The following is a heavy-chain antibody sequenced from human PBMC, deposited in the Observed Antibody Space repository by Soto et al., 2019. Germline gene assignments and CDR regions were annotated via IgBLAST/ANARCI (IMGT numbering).Heavy chain of an antibody. CDR1: GFTFSSSN. D-gene: IGHD6-6*01. Sequence: GGSLRLSCAASGFTFSSSNMNWVRQAPGKGLEWISYISSSSSIIYYADSVKGRFTISRDNAKNSLYLQMNSLRDEDTAVYYCARPSSPRYYYYGMDVWGQGTTVTVSS. CDR3: ARPSSPRYYYYGMDV. CDR2: ISSSSSII. J-gene: IGHJ6*02. V-gene: IGHV3-48*02.